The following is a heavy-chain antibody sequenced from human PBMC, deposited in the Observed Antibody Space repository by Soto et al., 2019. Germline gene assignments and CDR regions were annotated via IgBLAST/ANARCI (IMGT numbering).Heavy chain of an antibody. Sequence: ASVKVSCKASGYTFTSYGISWVRQAPGQGLEWMGWISAYNGNTNYAQKLQGRVTMTTDTSTSTAYMELRSLRSDDTAVYYCARDDWDLGVIQFDYWGQGTLVTVSS. D-gene: IGHD3-16*02. CDR1: GYTFTSYG. CDR3: ARDDWDLGVIQFDY. CDR2: ISAYNGNT. V-gene: IGHV1-18*01. J-gene: IGHJ4*02.